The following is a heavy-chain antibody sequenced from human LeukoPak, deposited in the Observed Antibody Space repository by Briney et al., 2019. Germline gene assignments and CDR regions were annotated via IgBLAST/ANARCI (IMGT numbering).Heavy chain of an antibody. V-gene: IGHV3-66*01. CDR1: GFTVSSNY. CDR3: ARDRRTDYYDSSGYYSRSYYYGMDV. J-gene: IGHJ6*02. CDR2: IYSGGST. D-gene: IGHD3-22*01. Sequence: SGGSLSLSCAASGFTVSSNYMSWVRQAPGRGLEWVSVIYSGGSTYSADSVKGRFTISRDNSKNTLYLQMNSLRAEDTAVYYCARDRRTDYYDSSGYYSRSYYYGMDVWGQGTTVTVSS.